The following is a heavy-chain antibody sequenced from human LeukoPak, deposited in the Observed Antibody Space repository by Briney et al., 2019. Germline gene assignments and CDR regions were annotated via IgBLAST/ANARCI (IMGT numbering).Heavy chain of an antibody. CDR3: ARDALQNGYYYGPGNNILYQGMDV. Sequence: ASVKVSCKASGYNFVDYYIYWVRQAPGQGLEWMGWINPNTGDTNYAQKFQGTVTLTRDTSLSTAYMEVRRLTFDDTAVYFCARDALQNGYYYGPGNNILYQGMDVWGQGTTVTVS. CDR1: GYNFVDYY. CDR2: INPNTGDT. V-gene: IGHV1-2*02. D-gene: IGHD3-10*01. J-gene: IGHJ6*02.